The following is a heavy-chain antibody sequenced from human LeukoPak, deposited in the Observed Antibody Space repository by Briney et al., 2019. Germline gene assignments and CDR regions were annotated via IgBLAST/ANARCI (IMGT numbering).Heavy chain of an antibody. V-gene: IGHV4-39*07. CDR3: ARDICGSSCAVDY. CDR1: GGSISSSSYY. D-gene: IGHD6-13*01. CDR2: IYYSGST. J-gene: IGHJ4*02. Sequence: SETLSLTCTVSGGSISSSSYYWGWIRQPPGKGLEWIGSIYYSGSTYYNPSLKSRVTISVDTSKNQFSLKLSSVTAADTAVYYCARDICGSSCAVDYWGQGTLVTVSS.